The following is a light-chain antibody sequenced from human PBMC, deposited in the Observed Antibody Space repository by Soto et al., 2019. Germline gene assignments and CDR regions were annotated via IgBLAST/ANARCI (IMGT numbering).Light chain of an antibody. CDR2: GAS. Sequence: EIVLTQSPGTLSLSPGEGATLSCRASQSVSSNFLAWYQQKPGQAPRLLIYGASSRATGIPDRFSGSGSGTDFTLTISRLEPEDVAVYYCQQYGSAPSTFGQGTRLEMK. V-gene: IGKV3-20*01. CDR1: QSVSSNF. J-gene: IGKJ5*01. CDR3: QQYGSAPST.